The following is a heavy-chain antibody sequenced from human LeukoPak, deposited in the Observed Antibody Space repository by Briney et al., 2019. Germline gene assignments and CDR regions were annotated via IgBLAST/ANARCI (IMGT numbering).Heavy chain of an antibody. CDR2: INHSGST. CDR1: GGSFSGYY. CDR3: AGAAVHTAGGMDV. Sequence: PSETLSLTCAVYGGSFSGYYWSWIRQPPGKGLEWIGEINHSGSTNYNPSLKSRVTISVDTSKNQFSLKLSSVTAADTAVYYCAGAAVHTAGGMDVWGKGTTVTVSS. D-gene: IGHD3-16*01. J-gene: IGHJ6*03. V-gene: IGHV4-34*01.